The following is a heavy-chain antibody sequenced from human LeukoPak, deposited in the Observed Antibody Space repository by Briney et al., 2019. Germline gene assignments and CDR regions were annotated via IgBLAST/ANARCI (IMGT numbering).Heavy chain of an antibody. Sequence: ASVKVSCKASGYTFTGYYMHWVRQAPGQGLGWMGWINPNSGGTNYAQKFQGRVTMTRDTSISTAYMELSRLRSDDTAVYYCARDRIVVVPAAMGTHYYYYGMDVWGQGTTVTVSS. J-gene: IGHJ6*02. D-gene: IGHD2-2*01. CDR2: INPNSGGT. V-gene: IGHV1-2*02. CDR3: ARDRIVVVPAAMGTHYYYYGMDV. CDR1: GYTFTGYY.